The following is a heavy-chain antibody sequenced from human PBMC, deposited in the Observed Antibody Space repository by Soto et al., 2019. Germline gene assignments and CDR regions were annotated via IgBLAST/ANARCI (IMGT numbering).Heavy chain of an antibody. CDR1: GYSFTSYW. CDR2: IDPSDSYT. V-gene: IGHV5-10-1*01. D-gene: IGHD2-2*01. CDR3: ARLPSLPAAYYYYGMDV. J-gene: IGHJ6*02. Sequence: PGESLKISCKGSGYSFTSYWISWVRQMPGKGLEWMGRIDPSDSYTNYSPSFQGHVTISADKSISTAYLQWSSLKASDTAMYYCARLPSLPAAYYYYGMDVWGQGTTVTVSS.